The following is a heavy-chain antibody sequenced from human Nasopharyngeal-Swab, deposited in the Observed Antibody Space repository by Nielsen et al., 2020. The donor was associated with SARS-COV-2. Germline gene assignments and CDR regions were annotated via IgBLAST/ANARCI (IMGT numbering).Heavy chain of an antibody. D-gene: IGHD6-19*01. CDR1: GGSISSYY. J-gene: IGHJ6*02. CDR3: ARGSGSYYYAMDV. Sequence: SETLSLTCTVSGGSISSYYWSWIRQPPGKGLEWIGYIYYSGSTNYNPSLKSRVTISVDTSKNQFSLKLSSVTAADTAVYYCARGSGSYYYAMDVWGQGTTVTVSS. CDR2: IYYSGST. V-gene: IGHV4-59*13.